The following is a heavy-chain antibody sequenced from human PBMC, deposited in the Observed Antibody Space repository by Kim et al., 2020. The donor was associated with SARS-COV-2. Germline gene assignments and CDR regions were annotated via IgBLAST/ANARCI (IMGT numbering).Heavy chain of an antibody. CDR2: INTNTGNP. D-gene: IGHD6-13*01. CDR3: AGAHSIVAAGRGVFDN. CDR1: GCTFSSYA. J-gene: IGHJ3*02. Sequence: ASVKVSCKASGCTFSSYAMNWVRQAPGQGLEWMGWINTNTGNPTYAQGFTGGLVFPVDTSVSTAYLQISSLKAEDTAVYYCAGAHSIVAAGRGVFDNWGQGTMVTVSS. V-gene: IGHV7-4-1*02.